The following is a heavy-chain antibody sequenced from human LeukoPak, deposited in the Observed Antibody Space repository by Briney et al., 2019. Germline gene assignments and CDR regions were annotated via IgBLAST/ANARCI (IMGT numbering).Heavy chain of an antibody. Sequence: PSETLSLTCTVSGGSIGNFFWSWIRQSPGEGLEWIGFIYENGRTSYNPSLKSRVTISVDMSKNQFSLRLTSMTAADTAVYYCARDWELGHWGRGILVTVTA. V-gene: IGHV4-59*01. CDR1: GGSIGNFF. CDR2: IYENGRT. CDR3: ARDWELGH. J-gene: IGHJ4*02. D-gene: IGHD1-26*01.